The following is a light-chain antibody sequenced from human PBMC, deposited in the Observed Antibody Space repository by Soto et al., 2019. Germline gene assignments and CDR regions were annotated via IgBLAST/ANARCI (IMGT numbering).Light chain of an antibody. CDR3: QQYNNWYT. Sequence: EIVMTQSPATLSVSPGERATLSCRASQSVSSNLAWYQQKPGQAPRLLIYGASTRATGIPARFSGSGSGTECTLTISSLQSEAFAVYYCQQYNNWYTFGQGTKLEIK. V-gene: IGKV3-15*01. J-gene: IGKJ2*01. CDR1: QSVSSN. CDR2: GAS.